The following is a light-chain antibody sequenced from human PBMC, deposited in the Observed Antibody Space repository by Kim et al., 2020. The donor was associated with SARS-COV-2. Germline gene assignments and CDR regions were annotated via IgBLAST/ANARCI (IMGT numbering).Light chain of an antibody. CDR2: QDT. Sequence: VSPGQTATITCSGDKLGDSYACWYQQKPGQSPVLVIYQDTKRPSGIPERFSGSNSGNTVTLTISGTQAMDEADYYCQAWDSDTWVFGGGTQLTVL. CDR1: KLGDSY. V-gene: IGLV3-1*01. J-gene: IGLJ3*02. CDR3: QAWDSDTWV.